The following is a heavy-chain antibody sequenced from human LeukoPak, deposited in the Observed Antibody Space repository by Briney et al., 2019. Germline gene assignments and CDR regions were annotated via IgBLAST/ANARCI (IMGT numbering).Heavy chain of an antibody. V-gene: IGHV3-64*04. D-gene: IGHD5-18*01. J-gene: IGHJ6*02. CDR2: ISSNGGST. CDR1: GFTFSSYA. Sequence: GGSLRLSCSGSGFTFSSYAMHWVRQAPGKGLEFVSTISSNGGSTYYADSVKGRFTISRDNSENTLLLQMNSLRAEDTAVYYCAKDRGYTYGHYYYYYGMNVWGQGTTVTVSS. CDR3: AKDRGYTYGHYYYYYGMNV.